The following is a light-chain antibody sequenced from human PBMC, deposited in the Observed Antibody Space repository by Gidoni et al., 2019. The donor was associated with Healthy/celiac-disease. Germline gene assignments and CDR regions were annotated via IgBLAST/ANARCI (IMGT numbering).Light chain of an antibody. V-gene: IGKV3-15*01. J-gene: IGKJ1*01. CDR3: QQYNNWPLWT. CDR1: QSVSSN. CDR2: GAS. Sequence: DIVMTQSPATLSVSPGERATLSCRASQSVSSNLAWYQQKPGQAPRPLIYGASTRATGIPARFSGSGSWTEFTLTISSLQSEDFAVFYCQQYNNWPLWTFGQGTKVEIK.